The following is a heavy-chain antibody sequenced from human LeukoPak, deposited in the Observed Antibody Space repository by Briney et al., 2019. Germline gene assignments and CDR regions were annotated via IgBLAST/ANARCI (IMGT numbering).Heavy chain of an antibody. CDR2: INHSGST. Sequence: SETLSLTCAVYGGSFSGYYWSWIRQPPGKGLEWIGEINHSGSTNYNPSLKSRVTISVDTSKNQFSLKLSSVTAADTALDYCARAGSSWSDYWGQGTLVTVSS. CDR1: GGSFSGYY. CDR3: ARAGSSWSDY. J-gene: IGHJ4*02. D-gene: IGHD6-13*01. V-gene: IGHV4-34*01.